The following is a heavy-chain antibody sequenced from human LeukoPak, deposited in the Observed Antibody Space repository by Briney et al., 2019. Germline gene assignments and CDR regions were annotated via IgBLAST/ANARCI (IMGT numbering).Heavy chain of an antibody. V-gene: IGHV3-64D*09. J-gene: IGHJ1*01. CDR3: VRSVTTLSDFHN. Sequence: PGGSLRLSCLASEFTLSSYIMHWVRQAPGKGPEYVSAISNNGGSTYYADSVKGRFTISRDNSKNTLHLQMNSLRPEDTAVYYCVRSVTTLSDFHNWGQGTLVPVSS. CDR1: EFTLSSYI. CDR2: ISNNGGST. D-gene: IGHD4-17*01.